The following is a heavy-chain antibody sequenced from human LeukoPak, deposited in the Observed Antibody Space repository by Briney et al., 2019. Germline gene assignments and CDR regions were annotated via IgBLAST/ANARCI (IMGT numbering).Heavy chain of an antibody. CDR3: ATHYGDYEHLHYFDY. V-gene: IGHV1-46*01. J-gene: IGHJ4*02. CDR1: GYTFTSYY. D-gene: IGHD4-17*01. CDR2: INPSGGST. Sequence: GASVKVSCKASGYTFTSYYMHWVRQAPGQGLEWMGIINPSGGSTSYAQKFQGRVTMTRDTSTSTAYMELSSLRSEDTAVYYCATHYGDYEHLHYFDYWGQGTLVTVSS.